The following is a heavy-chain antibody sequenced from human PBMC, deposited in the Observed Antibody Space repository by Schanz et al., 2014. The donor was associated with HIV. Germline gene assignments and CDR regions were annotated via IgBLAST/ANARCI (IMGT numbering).Heavy chain of an antibody. J-gene: IGHJ6*02. V-gene: IGHV1-69*01. CDR1: GGTFSSYA. D-gene: IGHD3-3*01. CDR2: MIPSFRLR. Sequence: QVPLVQSGAEVKKPGSSVKVSCKASGGTFSSYAISWVRQAPGQGLEWMGGMIPSFRLRTYAQKFQGRVTSAAEEAGSRGYMELNRLGSDDTAVYYCTRGRIFGDVSFYGVDGGGEGAAVA. CDR3: TRGRIFGDVSFYGVDG.